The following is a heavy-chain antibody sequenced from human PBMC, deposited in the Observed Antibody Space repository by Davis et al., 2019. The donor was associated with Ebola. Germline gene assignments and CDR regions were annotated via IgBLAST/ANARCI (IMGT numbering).Heavy chain of an antibody. CDR3: ASAYSSGWYESVDY. J-gene: IGHJ4*02. V-gene: IGHV3-21*04. CDR1: GFTFSSYS. D-gene: IGHD6-19*01. CDR2: ISSSSSYI. Sequence: GESLKISCAASGFTFSSYSMNWVRQAPGKGLEWVSSISSSSSYIYYADSVKGRFTISRDNAKNSLYLQMNSLRVEDTAVYYCASAYSSGWYESVDYWGRGTLVTVSS.